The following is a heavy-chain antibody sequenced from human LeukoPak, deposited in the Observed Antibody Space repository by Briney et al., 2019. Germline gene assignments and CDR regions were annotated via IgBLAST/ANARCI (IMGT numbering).Heavy chain of an antibody. CDR2: ISYDGSNK. J-gene: IGHJ4*02. D-gene: IGHD6-19*01. V-gene: IGHV3-30*03. Sequence: PGGSLRLSCAASGFSSSSYAIHWVRQAPGKGLEWVAVISYDGSNKYYADSVKGRFTISRDNSKNTLYLQMNTLRAKDTAVYYCARPYNSGWYGDLDYWGQGTLVTVSS. CDR1: GFSSSSYA. CDR3: ARPYNSGWYGDLDY.